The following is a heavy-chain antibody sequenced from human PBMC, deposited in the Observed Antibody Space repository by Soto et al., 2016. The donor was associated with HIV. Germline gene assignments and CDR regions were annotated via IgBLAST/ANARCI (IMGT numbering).Heavy chain of an antibody. Sequence: EVQLLESGGGLVQPGGSLRLSCAASGFTFSSYAMSWVRQAPGKGLEWVSAISGSGGSTYYADSVKGRFTISRDNSKNTLYLQMNSLRAEDTAVYYCATTGVGSGWGAEYYFDYWGQGTLVTVSS. CDR1: GFTFSSYA. J-gene: IGHJ4*02. CDR3: ATTGVGSGWGAEYYFDY. D-gene: IGHD6-19*01. V-gene: IGHV3-23*01. CDR2: ISGSGGST.